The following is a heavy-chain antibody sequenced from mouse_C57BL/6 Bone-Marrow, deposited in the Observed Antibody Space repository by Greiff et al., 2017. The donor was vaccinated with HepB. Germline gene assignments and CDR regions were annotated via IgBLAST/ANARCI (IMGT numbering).Heavy chain of an antibody. D-gene: IGHD1-1*01. CDR2: ISSGGDYI. CDR1: GFTFSSYA. Sequence: VQLKQSGEGLVKPGGSLKLSCAASGFTFSSYAMSWVRQTPEKRLEWVAYISSGGDYIYYADTVKGRFTISRDNARNTLYLQMSSLKSEDTAMYYCTRDYYGSSWAWFAYWGQGTLVTVSA. V-gene: IGHV5-9-1*02. J-gene: IGHJ3*01. CDR3: TRDYYGSSWAWFAY.